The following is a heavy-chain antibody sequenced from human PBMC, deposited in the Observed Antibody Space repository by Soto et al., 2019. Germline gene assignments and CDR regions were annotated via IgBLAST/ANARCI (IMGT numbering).Heavy chain of an antibody. J-gene: IGHJ4*02. CDR2: IYWVDDK. Sequence: QITLKESGPTLVKPTQTLTLTCTFSAFSLSTSGVGVGWIRQPPGKALEWLAFIYWVDDKRYRPSLKSRLTIPTDTSKNPVVLTMPNMDPVDTATYYCARLVAAGITYYFDSWGQGTLVTVSS. CDR1: AFSLSTSGVG. D-gene: IGHD2-21*01. V-gene: IGHV2-5*02. CDR3: ARLVAAGITYYFDS.